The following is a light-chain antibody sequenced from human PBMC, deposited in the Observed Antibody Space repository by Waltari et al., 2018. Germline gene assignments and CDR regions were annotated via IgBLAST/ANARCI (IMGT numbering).Light chain of an antibody. J-gene: IGKJ2*01. CDR3: QERSDWPPT. V-gene: IGKV3-11*01. Sequence: EIVLTQSPATLSLSPGERAILSCRASQSVSSYLAWYQQKPGQAPRLLIYDVSNRATGIPARFSGSGSGTDFTLTISSLEPEDFAVYYCQERSDWPPTFGQGTKLEIK. CDR2: DVS. CDR1: QSVSSY.